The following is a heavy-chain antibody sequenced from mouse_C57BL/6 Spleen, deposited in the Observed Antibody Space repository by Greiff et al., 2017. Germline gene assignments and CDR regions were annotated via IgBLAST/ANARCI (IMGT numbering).Heavy chain of an antibody. CDR1: GFIFSDAW. Sequence: EVKLVESGGGLVQPGGSMKLSCAASGFIFSDAWMDWVRQSPEKGLEWVAEIRNKANNHATYYAESVKGRFTISRDDSKSSVYLQMNSLRAEDTGIYYCTPIYYDYDGFAYWGQGTLVTVSA. J-gene: IGHJ3*01. V-gene: IGHV6-6*01. CDR2: IRNKANNHAT. D-gene: IGHD2-4*01. CDR3: TPIYYDYDGFAY.